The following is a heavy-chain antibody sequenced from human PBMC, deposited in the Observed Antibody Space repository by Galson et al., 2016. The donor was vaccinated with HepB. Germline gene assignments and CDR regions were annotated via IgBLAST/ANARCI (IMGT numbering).Heavy chain of an antibody. J-gene: IGHJ3*02. CDR2: ISCSGGST. V-gene: IGHV3-23*01. CDR1: GFTFSSYA. D-gene: IGHD2-15*01. Sequence: SLRLSCAASGFTFSSYAMSWVRQAPGKGLEWVSAISCSGGSTYYADSVKGRFTISRDNSKNTLYLQMNSLRAEDTAVYYCANHDCSGGSCYFFIDYAFDIWGQGTMVTVSS. CDR3: ANHDCSGGSCYFFIDYAFDI.